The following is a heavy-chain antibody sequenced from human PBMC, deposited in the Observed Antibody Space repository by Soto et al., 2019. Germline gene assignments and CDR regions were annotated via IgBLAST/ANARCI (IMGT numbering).Heavy chain of an antibody. J-gene: IGHJ4*02. CDR1: GFTFSSYA. CDR3: ARDQLPRRGYSSGWYDRADY. CDR2: ISYDGSNK. V-gene: IGHV3-30-3*01. Sequence: QVQLVESGGGVVQPGRSLRLSCAASGFTFSSYAMHWVRQAPGKGLEWVAVISYDGSNKYYADSVKGRFTISRDNSKDTLYLQMNSLRAEDTAVYYSARDQLPRRGYSSGWYDRADYWGQGTLVTVSS. D-gene: IGHD6-19*01.